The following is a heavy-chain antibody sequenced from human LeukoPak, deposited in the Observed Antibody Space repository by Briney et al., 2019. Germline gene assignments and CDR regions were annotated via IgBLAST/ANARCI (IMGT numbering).Heavy chain of an antibody. Sequence: PSETLSLTCTVSGDFITAYYWSWIRQPPGKGLEWMGYVYYTGRTDYNPPLRSRVTISLDLSKHHFSLNLTSVTAADTAVYHCANNPGTVFDYWGQGALVTVSS. CDR3: ANNPGTVFDY. V-gene: IGHV4-59*01. J-gene: IGHJ4*02. CDR1: GDFITAYY. CDR2: VYYTGRT. D-gene: IGHD1-1*01.